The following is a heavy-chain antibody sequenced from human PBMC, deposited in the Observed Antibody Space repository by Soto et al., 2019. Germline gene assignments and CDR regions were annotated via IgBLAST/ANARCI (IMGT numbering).Heavy chain of an antibody. V-gene: IGHV3-21*06. CDR1: GFTFSRYG. D-gene: IGHD2-2*01. J-gene: IGHJ5*01. CDR2: ISSSTSYV. Sequence: EVQLVESGGGLVKPGGSLRLSCAASGFTFSRYGMNWLRQAPGKGLEWVASISSSTSYVYYADSVKGRFSTSSDNAKNILYLEMYALRTEDTAVYYCARDPSEGRVGNWFESWGQGTLVTVSS. CDR3: ARDPSEGRVGNWFES.